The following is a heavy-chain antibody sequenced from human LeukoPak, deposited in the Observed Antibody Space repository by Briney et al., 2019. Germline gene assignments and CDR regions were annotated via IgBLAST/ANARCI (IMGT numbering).Heavy chain of an antibody. Sequence: GGSLRLSCAASGFTFSTYSMSWVRQAPGKGLEWVSSISSNSRYIYYADSMRGRFTISRDNSKNTVYLQMNSLRAEDTAVYYCAKSGLNRFDYWGQGTLVTVSS. CDR3: AKSGLNRFDY. CDR1: GFTFSTYS. D-gene: IGHD2-15*01. CDR2: ISSNSRYI. J-gene: IGHJ4*02. V-gene: IGHV3-21*04.